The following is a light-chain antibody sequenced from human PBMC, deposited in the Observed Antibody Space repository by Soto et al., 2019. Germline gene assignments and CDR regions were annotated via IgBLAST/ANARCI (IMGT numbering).Light chain of an antibody. CDR3: QHYDAAPIT. V-gene: IGKV3-20*01. CDR1: QSVGGN. Sequence: VSKQSPGSPSLSHGDSATLSCRASQSVGGNVAWYQQIPGQPPKLFIFGASSRATGIADKFSGSGSGTDFTLTISRLEPADVALYYCQHYDAAPITFGQGTRLDIK. CDR2: GAS. J-gene: IGKJ5*01.